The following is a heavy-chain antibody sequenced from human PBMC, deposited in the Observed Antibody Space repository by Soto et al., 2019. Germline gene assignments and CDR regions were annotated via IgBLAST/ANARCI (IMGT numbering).Heavy chain of an antibody. CDR1: GFTFSLYS. CDR2: ISSSSAKI. CDR3: VSASASDSRRAS. Sequence: EVQLVESGGGLVKPGGSLRLSCAASGFTFSLYSMIWVRQTPGKGLEWVSAISSSSAKIYSADSLKGEFTIPRDNTKNTRWLRMSSFRPEESSEYPCVSASASDSRRASWARGTQATASS. J-gene: IGHJ5*02. D-gene: IGHD3-22*01. V-gene: IGHV3-21*04.